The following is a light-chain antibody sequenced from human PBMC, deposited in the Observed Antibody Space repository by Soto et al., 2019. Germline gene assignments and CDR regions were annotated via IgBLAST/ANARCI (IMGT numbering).Light chain of an antibody. CDR2: EGS. V-gene: IGLV2-23*01. J-gene: IGLJ2*01. CDR1: SSDVGSYNL. CDR3: CPYAGSHVV. Sequence: QSALAQPASVSGSPGQSITISCTGTSSDVGSYNLVSWYQQHPGKAPKLMIYEGSKWPSGVSNRFSGSKSGNTASLTISGLQAEDQADYSCCPYAGSHVVFGGGTKLTLL.